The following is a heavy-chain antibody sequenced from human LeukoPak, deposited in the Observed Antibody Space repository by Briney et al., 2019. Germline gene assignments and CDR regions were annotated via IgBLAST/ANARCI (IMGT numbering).Heavy chain of an antibody. CDR3: AREGDAFDI. J-gene: IGHJ3*02. CDR1: GFSISNHY. Sequence: GGSLRFSGAASGFSISNHYMSWVRQAPGKGLEWVANIKQDGSLRYYVESVKGRFAVSRDNAKNSVYLQMSSLRAEDTAVYYCAREGDAFDIWGHGTMVTVSS. CDR2: IKQDGSLR. V-gene: IGHV3-7*01.